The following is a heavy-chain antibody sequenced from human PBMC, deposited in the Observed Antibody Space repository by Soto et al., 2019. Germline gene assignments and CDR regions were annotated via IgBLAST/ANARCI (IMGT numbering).Heavy chain of an antibody. D-gene: IGHD1-26*01. CDR2: INPNGGST. CDR1: GYTFTRFY. J-gene: IGHJ5*02. CDR3: ARGLGWELLEDVSLNWFDP. V-gene: IGHV1-46*01. Sequence: RASVKVSCKASGYTFTRFYMHWVRQAPGQGLEWMGMINPNGGSTIYAQKFPGRVTMTTDTSTNTVYMELSSLTSEDTAVYYCARGLGWELLEDVSLNWFDPWGQGTLVTVSS.